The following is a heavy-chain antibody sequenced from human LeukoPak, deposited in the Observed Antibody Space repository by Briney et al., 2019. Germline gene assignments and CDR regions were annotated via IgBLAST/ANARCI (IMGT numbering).Heavy chain of an antibody. CDR2: IVGSRSII. CDR1: GFTFSDYY. D-gene: IGHD2-8*01. V-gene: IGHV3-11*01. CDR3: ARSMVYGYYMDV. J-gene: IGHJ6*03. Sequence: TGGSLRLSCAASGFTFSDYYMNWIRQAPGKGLEWVSYIVGSRSIIIYADSVKGRFTISRDNAKNSLYLQMNSLRAEDTAVYYCARSMVYGYYMDVWGKGTTVTVSS.